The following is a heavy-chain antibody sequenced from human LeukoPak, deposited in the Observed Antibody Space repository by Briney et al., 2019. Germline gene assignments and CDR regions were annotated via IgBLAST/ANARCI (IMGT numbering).Heavy chain of an antibody. V-gene: IGHV3-23*01. CDR3: AKPQYDSSWYYFDY. CDR2: ISGNGVST. CDR1: GFTFSTYA. J-gene: IGHJ4*02. Sequence: GGSLRLSCAASGFTFSTYAMSWVRQAPGKGLEWVSTISGNGVSTYYANSVRGRFTISRDNSKNTLWLQMNSLRAEDTALYYCAKPQYDSSWYYFDYWGQGTLVTVSS. D-gene: IGHD6-13*01.